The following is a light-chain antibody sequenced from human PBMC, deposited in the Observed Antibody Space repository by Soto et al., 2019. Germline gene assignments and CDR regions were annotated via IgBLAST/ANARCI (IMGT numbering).Light chain of an antibody. CDR1: SSDIGAYNS. V-gene: IGLV2-14*01. Sequence: QSALTQPASVSGSPGQSITISCTGTSSDIGAYNSVSWYQQHPGKAPELMIYEVSNRPSGVSNRFSASKSGNTASLTISGLQAEDEADYYCSSRTTSNPYVFGTGTKLTVL. CDR2: EVS. J-gene: IGLJ1*01. CDR3: SSRTTSNPYV.